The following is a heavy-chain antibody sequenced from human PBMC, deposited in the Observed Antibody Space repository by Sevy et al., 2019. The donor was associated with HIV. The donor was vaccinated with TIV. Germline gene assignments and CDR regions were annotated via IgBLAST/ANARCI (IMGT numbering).Heavy chain of an antibody. J-gene: IGHJ3*02. V-gene: IGHV3-30*18. D-gene: IGHD3-9*01. CDR3: AKDVYYDILTGDATDAFDM. Sequence: GGSLRLSCAVSGFTFNAYDMHWVRQAPGKGLEYMALISYDGGKKYYADSVKGRFTISRDNSENTLYLQMNNLRAEDTAVYYCAKDVYYDILTGDATDAFDMWGQGTMVTVSS. CDR1: GFTFNAYD. CDR2: ISYDGGKK.